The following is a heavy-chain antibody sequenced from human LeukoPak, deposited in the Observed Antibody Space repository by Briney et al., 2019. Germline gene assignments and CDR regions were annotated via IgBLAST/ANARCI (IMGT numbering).Heavy chain of an antibody. CDR2: IIPIFGTA. D-gene: IGHD1-1*01. CDR1: GGTFSSYA. J-gene: IGHJ5*02. Sequence: ASVEVSCKASGGTFSSYAISWVRQAPGQGLEWMGGIIPIFGTANYAQKFQGRVTITADESTSTAYMELSSLRSEDTAVYYCARDYLPGTQGGYNWFDPWGQGTLVTVSS. CDR3: ARDYLPGTQGGYNWFDP. V-gene: IGHV1-69*13.